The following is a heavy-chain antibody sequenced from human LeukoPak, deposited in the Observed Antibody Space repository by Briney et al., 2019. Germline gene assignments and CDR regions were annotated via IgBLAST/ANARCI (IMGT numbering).Heavy chain of an antibody. D-gene: IGHD6-19*01. J-gene: IGHJ4*02. V-gene: IGHV3-53*01. CDR2: IYSGGNT. Sequence: GGSLRLSCTVSGFTVSSNSMSWVRQAPGKGLEWVSFIYSGGNTHYSDSVKGRFTISRDNSKNTLYLQMNSLRAEDTAVYYCARDPVGVRYSSGPGAKFDYWGQGTLVTVSS. CDR3: ARDPVGVRYSSGPGAKFDY. CDR1: GFTVSSNS.